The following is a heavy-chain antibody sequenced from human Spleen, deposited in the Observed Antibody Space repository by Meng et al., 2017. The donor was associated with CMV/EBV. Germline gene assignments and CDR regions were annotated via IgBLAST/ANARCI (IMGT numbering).Heavy chain of an antibody. J-gene: IGHJ4*02. CDR3: ARDNDWGPDY. Sequence: ASVKVSCKASGYTFTGYYVHWVRQAPGQGLEWMGWIYPNSCGTHYAQKFQGRLTVTTDTSISTGYMELSSRGSDDTAVYYCARDNDWGPDYWGQGTLVTVSS. CDR1: GYTFTGYY. V-gene: IGHV1-2*02. D-gene: IGHD3-9*01. CDR2: IYPNSCGT.